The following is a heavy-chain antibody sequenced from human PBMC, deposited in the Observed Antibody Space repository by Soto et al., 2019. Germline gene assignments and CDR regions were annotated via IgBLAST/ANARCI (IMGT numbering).Heavy chain of an antibody. CDR2: ISAYNGNT. Sequence: QVQLVQSGAEVKKPGASVKVSCKASGYTFTSYGISWVRQAPGQGLEWMGWISAYNGNTNYAQKFQERVTITRDMSTSTAYMELSSLRSEDTAVYYCAAGSFTVTTSPFDYWGQGTLVTVSS. V-gene: IGHV1-18*01. D-gene: IGHD4-4*01. CDR3: AAGSFTVTTSPFDY. J-gene: IGHJ4*02. CDR1: GYTFTSYG.